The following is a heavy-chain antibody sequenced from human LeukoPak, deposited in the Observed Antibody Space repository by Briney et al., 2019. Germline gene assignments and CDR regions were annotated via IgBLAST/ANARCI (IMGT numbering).Heavy chain of an antibody. Sequence: TGGSLRLSRAASGFTFSSHGMHWVRQAPGKGLEWVAFIQYDGINQYYPDSVKGRFTISRDNSKNTLYLQMNSLRAEDTAVYYCAKGFWQYSGSYGYFDHWGQGTLVTVSS. D-gene: IGHD5-12*01. CDR1: GFTFSSHG. CDR2: IQYDGINQ. J-gene: IGHJ4*02. CDR3: AKGFWQYSGSYGYFDH. V-gene: IGHV3-30*02.